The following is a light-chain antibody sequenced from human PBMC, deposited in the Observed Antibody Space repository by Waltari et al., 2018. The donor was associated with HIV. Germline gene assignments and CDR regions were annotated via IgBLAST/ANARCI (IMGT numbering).Light chain of an antibody. Sequence: QSVLTQPPSASGTPGQRVTISCSGSSSHIGSNYVYWYQQLPGTAPKLLIYRNKQRPSGVPDRFSGSKSGTSASLAISGLRSEDEADYYCAAWDDSLSGSYVFGTGTKVTVL. V-gene: IGLV1-47*01. CDR1: SSHIGSNY. CDR3: AAWDDSLSGSYV. CDR2: RNK. J-gene: IGLJ1*01.